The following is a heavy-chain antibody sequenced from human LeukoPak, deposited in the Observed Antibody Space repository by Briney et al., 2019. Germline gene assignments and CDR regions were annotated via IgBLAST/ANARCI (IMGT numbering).Heavy chain of an antibody. J-gene: IGHJ4*02. V-gene: IGHV3-53*01. D-gene: IGHD5-12*01. Sequence: GGSLRLSCAASGVTVSSKDMSWVRQAPGKGLEWVSIVYSGGSTYYADSVKGRFTISRDNSKNTLYLQMNSLRAEDTAVYYCAKHSYRVDSFTDYWGQGTLVTVSS. CDR2: VYSGGST. CDR1: GVTVSSKD. CDR3: AKHSYRVDSFTDY.